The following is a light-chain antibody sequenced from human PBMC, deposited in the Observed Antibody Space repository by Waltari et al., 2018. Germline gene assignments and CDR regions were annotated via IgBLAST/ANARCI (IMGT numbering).Light chain of an antibody. CDR2: KDS. CDR1: ALSAKY. Sequence: SYELTQSPSVSVSPGPTARITCSADALSAKYGSWYQQKPGQAPVLVIFKDSKRPSGIPERFSGSSSGTTVTLTINGVQAEDEADYYCQSADTSGTYSVVFGGGTKLTVL. V-gene: IGLV3-25*03. CDR3: QSADTSGTYSVV. J-gene: IGLJ2*01.